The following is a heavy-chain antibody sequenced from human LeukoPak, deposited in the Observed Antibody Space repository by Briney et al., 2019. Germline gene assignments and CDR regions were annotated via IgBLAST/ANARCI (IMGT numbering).Heavy chain of an antibody. V-gene: IGHV3-21*01. Sequence: PGGSLRLSCAASGFTFSSYSMNWVCQAPGKGLEWVSSISSSSSYIYYADSVKGRFTISRDNAKNSLYLQMSSLRAEDTAVYYCWGGNDYSNTIDYWGQGTLVTVSS. J-gene: IGHJ4*02. CDR3: WGGNDYSNTIDY. D-gene: IGHD4-11*01. CDR2: ISSSSSYI. CDR1: GFTFSSYS.